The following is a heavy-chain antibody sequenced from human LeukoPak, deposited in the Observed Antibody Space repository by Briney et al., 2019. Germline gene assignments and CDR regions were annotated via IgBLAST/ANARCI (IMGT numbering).Heavy chain of an antibody. D-gene: IGHD4-17*01. V-gene: IGHV3-48*03. J-gene: IGHJ4*02. CDR2: ISSSGSTI. CDR1: GFTFSSYE. Sequence: GGSLRLSCAASGFTFSSYEMNWVRQAPGKGLEWVSYISSSGSTIYYADSVKGRFTISRDNAKNSLYLQMNSLRAEDTAVYYCVRFLATVTTPYFDYWGQGTLVTVSS. CDR3: VRFLATVTTPYFDY.